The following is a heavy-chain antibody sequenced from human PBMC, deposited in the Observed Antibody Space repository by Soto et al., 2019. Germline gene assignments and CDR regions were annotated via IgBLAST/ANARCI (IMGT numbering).Heavy chain of an antibody. D-gene: IGHD4-4*01. CDR2: IFDSGNA. J-gene: IGHJ4*02. CDR1: GGSINSYC. CDR3: ARHRRTTVAKFYFDN. Sequence: QVQLQESGPGLVKPSETLSLTCTVSGGSINSYCWSWIRQPPGKGLEWIAYIFDSGNANYNPSLKSRVTISVDPSKNPFSLNLTSVTAADTAVYYCARHRRTTVAKFYFDNWGQGALVTVSS. V-gene: IGHV4-59*08.